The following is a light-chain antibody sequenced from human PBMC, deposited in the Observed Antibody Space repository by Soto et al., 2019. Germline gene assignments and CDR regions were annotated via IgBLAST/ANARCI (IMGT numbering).Light chain of an antibody. V-gene: IGKV3-15*01. CDR1: QSVNSN. CDR3: QEYNTWPWT. Sequence: ETVMTQSPATLSVSPGERATLSCRASQSVNSNLAWYQQKLGQAPRVLIYGASTRATGIPDRFSGSGSGTEFILTISSLQSEDFAVYYCQEYNTWPWTFGQGTRVEIQ. CDR2: GAS. J-gene: IGKJ1*01.